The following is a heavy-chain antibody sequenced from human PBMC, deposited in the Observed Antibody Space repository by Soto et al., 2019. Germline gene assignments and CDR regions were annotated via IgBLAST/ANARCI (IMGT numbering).Heavy chain of an antibody. D-gene: IGHD6-13*01. CDR3: ARGGGSSWYLGYYYYGMDV. CDR1: GDSVSSNSAA. J-gene: IGHJ6*02. V-gene: IGHV6-1*01. CDR2: TYYRSKWYN. Sequence: PSQTLSLTCAISGDSVSSNSAAWNWIRQSPSRGLEWLGRTYYRSKWYNDYAVSVKSRITINPDTSKNQFSLQLNSVTPEDTAVYYCARGGGSSWYLGYYYYGMDVRGQGTTVTVSS.